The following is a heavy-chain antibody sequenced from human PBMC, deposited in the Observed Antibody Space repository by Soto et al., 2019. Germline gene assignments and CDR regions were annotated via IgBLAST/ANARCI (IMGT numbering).Heavy chain of an antibody. D-gene: IGHD3-10*01. V-gene: IGHV4-39*02. Sequence: PSETLSLTCTVSGGSISSSNYYWGWIRQPPGKGLEWIGSFYYSGSTYYNPSLKSRVTISVDTSKNHFSLQLSSVTAADTAVYYCARVMDFYGSGSYPPSLVDYWGQGTLVT. J-gene: IGHJ4*02. CDR1: GGSISSSNYY. CDR3: ARVMDFYGSGSYPPSLVDY. CDR2: FYYSGST.